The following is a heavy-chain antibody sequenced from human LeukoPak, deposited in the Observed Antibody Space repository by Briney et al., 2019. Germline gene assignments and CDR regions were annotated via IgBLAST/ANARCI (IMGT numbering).Heavy chain of an antibody. CDR1: GFTFSSYA. Sequence: PGGSLRLSCAASGFTFSSYAMSWVRQAPGKGLEWVSAISGSGGSTYYADSVKGRFTISRDNSKNTLYLQMNSLRAEDTAVYYCAKDHYDFWSGYYTAPPIDFDYWGQGTLVTVSS. CDR3: AKDHYDFWSGYYTAPPIDFDY. V-gene: IGHV3-23*01. CDR2: ISGSGGST. D-gene: IGHD3-3*01. J-gene: IGHJ4*02.